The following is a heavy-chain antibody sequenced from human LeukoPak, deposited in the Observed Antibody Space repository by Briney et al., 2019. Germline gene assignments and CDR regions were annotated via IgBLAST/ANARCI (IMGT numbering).Heavy chain of an antibody. Sequence: SETLSLTCAVYGGSFSGYYWSWIRQPPGKGLEWIGEINHTGSTKYNPSLKSRVSISVDTSKNQFSLRLTSVTAADTAVYHCARVGYPTQRRVLSTVTIPTAGASYIWGQGTLVTVSS. D-gene: IGHD4-17*01. CDR2: INHTGST. J-gene: IGHJ3*02. CDR1: GGSFSGYY. V-gene: IGHV4-34*01. CDR3: ARVGYPTQRRVLSTVTIPTAGASYI.